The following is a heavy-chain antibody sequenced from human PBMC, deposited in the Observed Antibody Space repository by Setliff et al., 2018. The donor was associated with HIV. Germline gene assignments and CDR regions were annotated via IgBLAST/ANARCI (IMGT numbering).Heavy chain of an antibody. J-gene: IGHJ6*02. CDR2: IYYSGST. D-gene: IGHD3-3*01. V-gene: IGHV4-59*01. CDR1: GGSISSYY. CDR3: ARIFGDQGYYYGMDV. Sequence: KASETLSLTCTVSGGSISSYYWSWIRQPPGKGLEWIGYIYYSGSTNHNPFLKSRVTISVDTSKNQFSLKLSSVIAADTAVYYCARIFGDQGYYYGMDVWGQGTTVTVSS.